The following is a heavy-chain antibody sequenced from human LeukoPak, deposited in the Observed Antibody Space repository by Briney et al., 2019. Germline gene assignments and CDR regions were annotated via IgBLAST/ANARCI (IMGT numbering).Heavy chain of an antibody. CDR3: ARGPGQLWSLGYYYYYGMDV. V-gene: IGHV4-34*01. J-gene: IGHJ6*02. D-gene: IGHD5-18*01. CDR1: GGSFSGYY. Sequence: SETLSLTCALYGGSFSGYYWSWIRQPPGKGLEWMGEINHSGSTNYNPSLKSRVTISVDTSKNQFSLKLSSVTAADTAVYYCARGPGQLWSLGYYYYYGMDVWGQGTTVTVSS. CDR2: INHSGST.